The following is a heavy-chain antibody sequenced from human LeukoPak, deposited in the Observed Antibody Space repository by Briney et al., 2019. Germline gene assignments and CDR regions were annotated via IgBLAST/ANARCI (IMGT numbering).Heavy chain of an antibody. V-gene: IGHV3-73*01. CDR3: TRRWDLENIAARPFDY. J-gene: IGHJ4*02. Sequence: GGSLRLSCAASGFTFSGSAMHWVRQASGKGLEWVGRIRSKANSYATVYAESVKGRFTISRDDSKNTAYLQMNSLKTEDTAVYYCTRRWDLENIAARPFDYWGQGTLVTVSS. CDR2: IRSKANSYAT. CDR1: GFTFSGSA. D-gene: IGHD6-6*01.